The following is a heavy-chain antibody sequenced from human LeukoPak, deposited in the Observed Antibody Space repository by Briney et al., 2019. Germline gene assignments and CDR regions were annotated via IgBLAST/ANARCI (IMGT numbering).Heavy chain of an antibody. V-gene: IGHV4-59*01. CDR3: ARWGYYDSSGYSSDAFDI. CDR2: IYYSGST. J-gene: IGHJ3*02. D-gene: IGHD3-22*01. Sequence: SETLSLTCTVSGGSISSYYWSWIRQPPGKGLEWIGYIYYSGSTNYNPSLKSRVTISVDTSKNQFSLKLSSATAADTAVYYCARWGYYDSSGYSSDAFDIWGQGTMVTVSS. CDR1: GGSISSYY.